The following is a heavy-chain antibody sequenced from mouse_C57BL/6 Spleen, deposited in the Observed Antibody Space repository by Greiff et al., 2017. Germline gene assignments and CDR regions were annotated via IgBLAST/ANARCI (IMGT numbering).Heavy chain of an antibody. Sequence: EVKVEESGPGLVKPSQSLSLTCSVTGYSITSGYYWNWIRQFPGNKLEWMGYISYDGSNNYNPSLKNRISITRDTSKNQFLLKLDSVTTEDTATYYCAKEIYDGYYGFAYWGQGTLVTVSA. D-gene: IGHD2-3*01. V-gene: IGHV3-6*01. CDR1: GYSITSGYY. CDR2: ISYDGSN. CDR3: AKEIYDGYYGFAY. J-gene: IGHJ3*01.